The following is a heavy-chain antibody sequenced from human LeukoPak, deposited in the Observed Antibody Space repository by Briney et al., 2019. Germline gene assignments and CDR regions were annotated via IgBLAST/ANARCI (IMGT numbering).Heavy chain of an antibody. V-gene: IGHV3-23*01. CDR2: ISGSGGST. Sequence: PGGSLRLSCAASGFTFSSYAMSWVRQAPGKGLEWVSAISGSGGSTYYADSVKGRFTISRDNSKNTLYLQMNSLRAEDTAVYYCARGSMGYYYGMDVWGQGTTVTVSS. CDR3: ARGSMGYYYGMDV. CDR1: GFTFSSYA. D-gene: IGHD5-24*01. J-gene: IGHJ6*02.